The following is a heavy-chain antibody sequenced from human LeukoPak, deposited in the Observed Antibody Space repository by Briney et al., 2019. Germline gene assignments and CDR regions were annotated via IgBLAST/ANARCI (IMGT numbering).Heavy chain of an antibody. Sequence: GASVKVSCKTSGYTFNNFGITWVRQAPGQGLEWMGWISIGDGRTHYGRKFQDRVSMTREMSSNTAFLELSSPRSDDTAFYFCSRSYYSSSWYYFDHWGQGTLVTVSS. D-gene: IGHD2-15*01. CDR1: GYTFNNFG. CDR2: ISIGDGRT. CDR3: SRSYYSSSWYYFDH. J-gene: IGHJ4*02. V-gene: IGHV1-18*01.